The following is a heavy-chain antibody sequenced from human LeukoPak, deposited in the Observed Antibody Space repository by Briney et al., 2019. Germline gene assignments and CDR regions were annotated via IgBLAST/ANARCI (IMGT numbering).Heavy chain of an antibody. CDR1: GFTFSSYW. J-gene: IGHJ5*02. V-gene: IGHV3-74*01. CDR2: INSDGSST. CDR3: AMVATVTTAWFDP. D-gene: IGHD4-11*01. Sequence: GGSLRLSCAASGFTFSSYWMHWVRQAPGKGLVWVSRINSDGSSTNYADSVKGRFTISRDNAKNTLYLQMNSLRAEDTAVYYCAMVATVTTAWFDPWGQGTLVTVSS.